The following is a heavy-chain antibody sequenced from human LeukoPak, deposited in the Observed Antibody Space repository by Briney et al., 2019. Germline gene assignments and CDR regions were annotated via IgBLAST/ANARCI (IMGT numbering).Heavy chain of an antibody. V-gene: IGHV3-33*08. CDR2: IWYGGSNK. D-gene: IGHD3-10*01. CDR3: AGSVVWFGELSLDY. CDR1: GFTFSSYG. J-gene: IGHJ4*02. Sequence: GGSLRLSCAASGFTFSSYGMHWVRQAPGKGLEWVAVIWYGGSNKYYADSVKGRFTISRDNSKNTLYLQMNSLRAEDTAVYYCAGSVVWFGELSLDYWGQGTLVTVSS.